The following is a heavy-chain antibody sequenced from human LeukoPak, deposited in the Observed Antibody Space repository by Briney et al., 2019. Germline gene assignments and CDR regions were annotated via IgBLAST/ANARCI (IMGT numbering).Heavy chain of an antibody. D-gene: IGHD6-6*01. J-gene: IGHJ6*02. CDR1: GGTFTGYY. CDR3: ARPEYSSSYYYGMDV. CDR2: INPNSGGT. V-gene: IGHV1-2*02. Sequence: ASVKVSCKASGGTFTGYYMHWVRLAPGQGLEWMGWINPNSGGTNYAQKFQGRVTMTRDTSISTAYMELSRLRSDDTAVYYCARPEYSSSYYYGMDVWGQGTTVTVSS.